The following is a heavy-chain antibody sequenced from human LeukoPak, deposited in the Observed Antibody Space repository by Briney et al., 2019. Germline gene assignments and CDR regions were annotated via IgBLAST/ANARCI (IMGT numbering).Heavy chain of an antibody. CDR2: ISSSGSNI. CDR1: GFTFSDDY. V-gene: IGHV3-11*04. D-gene: IGHD3-22*01. J-gene: IGHJ4*02. CDR3: ARASVNYYDSSGYWAFDY. Sequence: KAGGSLRLSCAASGFTFSDDYMSWIRQAPGKGLEWVSDISSSGSNIHYADSVKVRFTISRDNAKKSLYLQMNSLRAEDTAVYYCARASVNYYDSSGYWAFDYWGQGTLVTVSS.